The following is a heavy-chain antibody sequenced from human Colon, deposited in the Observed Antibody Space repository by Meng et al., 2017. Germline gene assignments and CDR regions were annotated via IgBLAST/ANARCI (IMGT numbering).Heavy chain of an antibody. Sequence: GESLKISCAASGFSFSDYYMGWVRQAPGKGLEWVSYIIGSGITTYYPDSVKGRFTVSRDNAKNTLYLQMNSLRDDDTATYFCARGKEADYWFFDLWGRGTLVTVSS. V-gene: IGHV3-11*04. D-gene: IGHD6-19*01. CDR2: IIGSGITT. J-gene: IGHJ2*01. CDR3: ARGKEADYWFFDL. CDR1: GFSFSDYY.